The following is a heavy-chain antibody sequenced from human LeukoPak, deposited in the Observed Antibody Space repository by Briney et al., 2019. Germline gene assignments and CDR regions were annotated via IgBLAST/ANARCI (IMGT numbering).Heavy chain of an antibody. CDR1: GGSISSYY. J-gene: IGHJ6*03. Sequence: SETLSLTCTVSGGSISSYYWSWIRQPPGKGLEWIGYIYYSGSTNYNPSLKSRVTISVDTSKNQFSLKLSSVTAADTAVCYCARYSNYGDYYYYYMDVWGKGTTVTVSS. CDR3: ARYSNYGDYYYYYMDV. D-gene: IGHD4-11*01. CDR2: IYYSGST. V-gene: IGHV4-59*01.